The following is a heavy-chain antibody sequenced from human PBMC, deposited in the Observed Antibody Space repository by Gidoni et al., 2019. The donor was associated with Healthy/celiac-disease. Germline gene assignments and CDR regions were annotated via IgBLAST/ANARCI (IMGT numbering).Heavy chain of an antibody. V-gene: IGHV3-21*01. J-gene: IGHJ4*02. CDR3: ARGLVGATTTGFDY. D-gene: IGHD1-26*01. CDR1: GFTFSSYS. Sequence: EVQLVESGGGLVKPGGSLRLSCAASGFTFSSYSMNWVRQAPGKGLEWVSSISSSSSYIYYADSVKGRFTISRDNAKNSLYLQMNSLRAEDTAVYYCARGLVGATTTGFDYWGQGTLVTVSS. CDR2: ISSSSSYI.